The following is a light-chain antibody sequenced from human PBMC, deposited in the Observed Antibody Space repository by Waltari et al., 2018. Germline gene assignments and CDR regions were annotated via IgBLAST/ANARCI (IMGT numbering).Light chain of an antibody. Sequence: EIVLTQSPGTLSLSPGARATLSCRASQSVSSSYLTWYKKKPRQAPMLLIYDASSRATGIPDRFSGSGSGTDFTLTIRRLEPEYFAVYYCQQFGTSPWTFGQGTKVEIK. V-gene: IGKV3-20*01. J-gene: IGKJ1*01. CDR2: DAS. CDR1: QSVSSSY. CDR3: QQFGTSPWT.